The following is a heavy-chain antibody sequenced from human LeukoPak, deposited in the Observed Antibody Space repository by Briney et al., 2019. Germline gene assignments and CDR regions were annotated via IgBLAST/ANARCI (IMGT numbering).Heavy chain of an antibody. Sequence: GGSLRLSCAASGFTFSDYYMSWPRQFPGRGLEWASYISGSGTDIFYADSVKGRFTISRDNAENSLYLQMSSLIAEDTAVYYCARGRDTVVWGQGTLVTVSS. CDR1: GFTFSDYY. CDR3: ARGRDTVV. V-gene: IGHV3-11*01. CDR2: ISGSGTDI. J-gene: IGHJ4*02. D-gene: IGHD2-15*01.